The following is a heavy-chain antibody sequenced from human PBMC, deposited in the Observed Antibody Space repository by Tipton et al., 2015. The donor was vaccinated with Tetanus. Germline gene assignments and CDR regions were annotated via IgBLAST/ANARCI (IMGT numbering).Heavy chain of an antibody. CDR3: ARERIRLIGEVIFRFFDL. J-gene: IGHJ2*01. CDR2: ISPSGNT. D-gene: IGHD3-3*02. Sequence: TLSLTCAVYGGSFSNYFWRWIRQPPGKGLEWIGEISPSGNTNYNPSLKSRVTISADTPRNQFSLTLSSVTAADTAVYYCARERIRLIGEVIFRFFDLWGRGTLVTVSS. CDR1: GGSFSNYF. V-gene: IGHV4-34*01.